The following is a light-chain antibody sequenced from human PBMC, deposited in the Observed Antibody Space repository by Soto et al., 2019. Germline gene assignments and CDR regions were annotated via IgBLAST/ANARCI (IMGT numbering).Light chain of an antibody. Sequence: DIQMTQSPSSLSASVGDRVTISCRASQTISTSLNWYQQKPGTAPRLLIYRASSVKSGVPPRFSGSGSGRDFTLTISSLRPEDIATYFCQQSYNSPPWTF. CDR1: QTISTS. J-gene: IGKJ1*01. CDR2: RAS. V-gene: IGKV1-39*01. CDR3: QQSYNSPPWT.